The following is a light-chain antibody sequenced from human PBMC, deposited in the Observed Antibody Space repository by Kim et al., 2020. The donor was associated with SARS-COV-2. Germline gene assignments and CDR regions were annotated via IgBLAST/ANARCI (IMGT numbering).Light chain of an antibody. Sequence: SAFVRDIITITCRASQDISSWLAWYQQKPGKAPKLLIYRASILQSGVPSRFSGNGSGTDFTLTINSLQPEDFASYYCQQADSFPYTFGQGTKLEI. CDR2: RAS. CDR1: QDISSW. CDR3: QQADSFPYT. J-gene: IGKJ2*01. V-gene: IGKV1-12*01.